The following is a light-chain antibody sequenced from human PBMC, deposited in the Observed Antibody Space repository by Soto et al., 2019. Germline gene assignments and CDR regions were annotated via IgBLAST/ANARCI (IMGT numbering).Light chain of an antibody. Sequence: EIVLTQSPGTLSLSPGERATLSCRASQSVSSTYLAWYQQNPGQAPRLLIYGASTRATGIPDRFSGSGSGTGFTLTISRLEPEDFAVYFCQQYGSSSYTFGQGTKLEIK. CDR2: GAS. V-gene: IGKV3-20*01. CDR1: QSVSSTY. J-gene: IGKJ2*01. CDR3: QQYGSSSYT.